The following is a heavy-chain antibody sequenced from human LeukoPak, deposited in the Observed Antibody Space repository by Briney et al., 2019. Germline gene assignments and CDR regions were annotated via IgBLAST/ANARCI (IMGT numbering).Heavy chain of an antibody. CDR2: IYYSGNT. CDR3: ARVGFGNTPHPIDY. D-gene: IGHD4-23*01. J-gene: IGHJ4*02. V-gene: IGHV4-59*01. Sequence: SETLSLTCTVSDGSISSYYWSWIRQPPGKGLEWIGYIYYSGNTNYNPSLKSRVTISLDTSKNQFSLRLNSVTAADTAVYYCARVGFGNTPHPIDYWGQGTLVTVSS. CDR1: DGSISSYY.